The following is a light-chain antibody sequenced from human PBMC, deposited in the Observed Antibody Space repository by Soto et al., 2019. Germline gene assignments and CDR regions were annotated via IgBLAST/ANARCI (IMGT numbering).Light chain of an antibody. J-gene: IGKJ5*01. Sequence: EIVMTQSPATLSVSPGERATLSCRASKSVSSNLAWYQQKPGQAPRLLIYGASTRATGIPARFSGSGSGTEFTLTISSLQSEDFAVYYCQQYNNWRPITFGQGTRLEI. CDR3: QQYNNWRPIT. CDR1: KSVSSN. CDR2: GAS. V-gene: IGKV3-15*01.